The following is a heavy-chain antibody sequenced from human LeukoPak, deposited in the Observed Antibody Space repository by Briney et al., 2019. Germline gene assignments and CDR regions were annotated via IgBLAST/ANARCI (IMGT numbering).Heavy chain of an antibody. CDR1: GFTFSSHW. V-gene: IGHV3-7*01. J-gene: IGHJ3*02. CDR3: ARVAGYSSGWYNPDAFDI. Sequence: PGGSLRLSCAASGFTFSSHWMTWVRQAPGKRLEWVANIKQDGSEKYYVDSVKGRFTISRDNAKNSLYLQMNSLRAEDTAVYYCARVAGYSSGWYNPDAFDIWGQGTMVTVSS. CDR2: IKQDGSEK. D-gene: IGHD6-19*01.